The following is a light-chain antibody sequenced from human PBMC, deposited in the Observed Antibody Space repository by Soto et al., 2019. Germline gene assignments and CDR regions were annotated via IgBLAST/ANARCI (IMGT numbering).Light chain of an antibody. CDR1: QSVSRN. Sequence: EIVMTQSPATLSVSPGERATLSCRASQSVSRNLAWYQQKPGQAPRLLIFDASTRATGIPARFSGSGSGTEFTLIISSLQSEDFAVYYCQQYLYGPLTFGPGTKVDIK. J-gene: IGKJ3*01. CDR2: DAS. V-gene: IGKV3-15*01. CDR3: QQYLYGPLT.